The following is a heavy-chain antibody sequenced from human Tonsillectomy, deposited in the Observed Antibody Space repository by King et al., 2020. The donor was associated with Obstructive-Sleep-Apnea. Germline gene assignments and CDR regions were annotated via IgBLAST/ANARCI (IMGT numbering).Heavy chain of an antibody. CDR1: GYSISSGYY. CDR3: ARVGIVEYYDYVWGSYRLGYFDY. CDR2: IYHSGST. J-gene: IGHJ4*02. D-gene: IGHD3-16*01. V-gene: IGHV4-38-2*02. Sequence: QLQESGPGLVKPSETLSLTCTVSGYSISSGYYWGWIRQPPGKGLEWIGSIYHSGSTYYNPSLKSRVTISVDTSKNQFSLKLSSVTAADTAVYYCARVGIVEYYDYVWGSYRLGYFDYWGQGTLVTVSS.